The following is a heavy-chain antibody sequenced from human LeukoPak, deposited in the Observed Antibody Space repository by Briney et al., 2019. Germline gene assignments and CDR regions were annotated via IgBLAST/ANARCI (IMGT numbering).Heavy chain of an antibody. CDR1: GGSFSGYY. J-gene: IGHJ5*02. V-gene: IGHV4-34*01. Sequence: SETLSLTCAVYGGSFSGYYWGWIRQPPGKGLEWIGEINHSGSTNYNPSLKSRVTISVDTSKNQFSLKLSSVTAADTAVYYCARTSQLLSGWFDPWGQGTLVTVSS. CDR2: INHSGST. D-gene: IGHD2-21*02. CDR3: ARTSQLLSGWFDP.